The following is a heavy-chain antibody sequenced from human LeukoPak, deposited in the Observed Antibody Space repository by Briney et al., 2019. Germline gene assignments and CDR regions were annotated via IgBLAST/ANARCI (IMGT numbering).Heavy chain of an antibody. CDR3: ARGYCSGGSCYDY. D-gene: IGHD2-15*01. Sequence: PSETLSLTCAVYGGSFSGYYWSWIRQPPGKGLEWIGEINHSGSTNYNPSLKSRVTISVDTSKNQFSLKLSSVTAAATAVYYCARGYCSGGSCYDYWGQGTLVTVSS. V-gene: IGHV4-34*01. CDR1: GGSFSGYY. CDR2: INHSGST. J-gene: IGHJ4*02.